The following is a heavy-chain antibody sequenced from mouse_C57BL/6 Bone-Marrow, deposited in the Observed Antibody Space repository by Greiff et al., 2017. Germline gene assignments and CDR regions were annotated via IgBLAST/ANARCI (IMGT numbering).Heavy chain of an antibody. Sequence: VKVVESGPELVKPGASVKISCKASGYAFSSSWMNWVKQRPGKGLEWIGRIYPGDGDTNYNGKFKGKATLTADKSSSTAYMQLSSLTSEDSAVYFCARKGFDVWGTGTTVTVSS. CDR1: GYAFSSSW. V-gene: IGHV1-82*01. CDR2: IYPGDGDT. J-gene: IGHJ1*03. CDR3: ARKGFDV.